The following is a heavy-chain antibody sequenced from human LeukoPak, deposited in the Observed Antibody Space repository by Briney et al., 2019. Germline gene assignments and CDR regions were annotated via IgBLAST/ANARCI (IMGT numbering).Heavy chain of an antibody. D-gene: IGHD3-22*01. CDR1: GGTFSSYA. Sequence: ASVKVSCKASGGTFSSYAISWVRQAPGQGLEWMGRIIPILGIANYAQKFQGRVTITADKSTSTAYMELSSLRSEDTAVYYCARDDYYGSSPYVYFDLWGRGTLVTVSS. CDR3: ARDDYYGSSPYVYFDL. CDR2: IIPILGIA. J-gene: IGHJ2*01. V-gene: IGHV1-69*04.